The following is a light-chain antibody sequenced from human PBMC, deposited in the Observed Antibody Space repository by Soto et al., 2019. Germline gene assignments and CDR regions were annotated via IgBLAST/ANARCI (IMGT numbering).Light chain of an antibody. CDR2: DVS. CDR3: CSYAGSYTYV. Sequence: QSVVTQPRSVSGSPGQSVTISCTGTSSDVGGYNYVSWYQQHPGKAPQLMIYDVSKRPSGVPDRFSGSNSGNTASLTISGLQAEDEADYYCCSYAGSYTYVFGTGTKVTVL. CDR1: SSDVGGYNY. J-gene: IGLJ1*01. V-gene: IGLV2-11*01.